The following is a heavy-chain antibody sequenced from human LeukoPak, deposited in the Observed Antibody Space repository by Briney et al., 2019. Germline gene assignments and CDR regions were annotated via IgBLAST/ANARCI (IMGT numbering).Heavy chain of an antibody. D-gene: IGHD2/OR15-2a*01. CDR3: ARVGTTSNFYYYYGMDV. CDR1: GFTFGSYW. J-gene: IGHJ6*02. V-gene: IGHV3-74*01. CDR2: INSDGSTT. Sequence: GGSLRLSCAASGFTFGSYWMYWVRQAPGKGLVWVSRINSDGSTTSYADSVKGRFTISRDNAKNTLYLQMNSLRAEDTAVYYCARVGTTSNFYYYYGMDVWGQGTTVTVSS.